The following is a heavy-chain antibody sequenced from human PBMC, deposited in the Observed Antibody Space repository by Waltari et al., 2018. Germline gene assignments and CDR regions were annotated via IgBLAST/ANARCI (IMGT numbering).Heavy chain of an antibody. J-gene: IGHJ4*02. D-gene: IGHD2-15*01. Sequence: EVQLLESGGGLVQPGGSLRLSCAASGFTFSSYAMSWVRQAPGKGLEWVSVIYSGGRTYDADSVKGRFTISRDNSKNTLYLQMNSLRAEDTAVYYCAKGPPAIGYCSGGSCPEVDYWGQGTLVTVSS. CDR1: GFTFSSYA. CDR3: AKGPPAIGYCSGGSCPEVDY. V-gene: IGHV3-23*03. CDR2: IYSGGRT.